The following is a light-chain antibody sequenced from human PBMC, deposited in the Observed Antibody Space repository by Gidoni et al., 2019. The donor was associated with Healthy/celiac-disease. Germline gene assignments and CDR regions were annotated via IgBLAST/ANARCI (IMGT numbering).Light chain of an antibody. J-gene: IGKJ2*01. CDR3: QHYDNLPPAYT. CDR1: QDISNY. Sequence: DIQMTQSPSSLSASVGDRVTITCQASQDISNYLNWYQQKPGKAPKLLIYDASTLETGVPSRFSGSGSGTDFTFTISSLQPEDIGTYYCQHYDNLPPAYTFGQGTKLEIK. CDR2: DAS. V-gene: IGKV1-33*01.